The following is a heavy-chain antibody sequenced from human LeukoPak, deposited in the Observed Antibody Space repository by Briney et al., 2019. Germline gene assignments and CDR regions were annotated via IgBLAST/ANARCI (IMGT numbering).Heavy chain of an antibody. CDR2: IKSRVSGGTT. CDR3: TSDLPGGYSNYFDD. D-gene: IGHD4-23*01. V-gene: IGHV3-15*01. CDR1: GFTFTNAW. Sequence: GGSLRLSCAASGFTFTNAWMSWVRQAPGKGLEWVGRIKSRVSGGTTDYAAPVKGRFTISRDDSKNTLHLQMDSLRTEDTAVYYCTSDLPGGYSNYFDDWGQGILVTVSS. J-gene: IGHJ4*02.